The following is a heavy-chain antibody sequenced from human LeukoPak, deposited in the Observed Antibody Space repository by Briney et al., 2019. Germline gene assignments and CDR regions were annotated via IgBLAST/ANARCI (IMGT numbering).Heavy chain of an antibody. J-gene: IGHJ5*02. CDR1: GGSISSYY. Sequence: PSETLSLTCTVSGGSISSYYWSWIRQPPGKGLEWIGYIYYSGSTNYNPSLKSRVTISVDTSRNQFSLKLSSVTAADTAVYYCARLQPSDGWFDPWGQGTLVTVSS. CDR2: IYYSGST. D-gene: IGHD4-11*01. CDR3: ARLQPSDGWFDP. V-gene: IGHV4-59*01.